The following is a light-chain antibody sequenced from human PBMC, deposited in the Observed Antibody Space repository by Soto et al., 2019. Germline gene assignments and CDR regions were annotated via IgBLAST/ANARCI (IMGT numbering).Light chain of an antibody. J-gene: IGKJ1*01. CDR1: QDISNY. V-gene: IGKV1-16*01. CDR2: AAS. Sequence: DIQMTQSPSSLSASVGDRVTITCQASQDISNYLNWYQQKPGKAPNLLIYAASSLQSGVPSRFSGSGSGTEFTLTISSLQPDDFATYYCQQYNSYWTFGQGTKV. CDR3: QQYNSYWT.